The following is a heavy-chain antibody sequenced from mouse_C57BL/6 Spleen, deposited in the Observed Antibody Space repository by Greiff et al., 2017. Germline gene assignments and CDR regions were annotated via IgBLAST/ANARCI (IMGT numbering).Heavy chain of an antibody. V-gene: IGHV1-53*01. D-gene: IGHD1-1*01. Sequence: QVQLQQPGTELVKPGASVKLSCKASGYTFTSYWMHWVKQRPGQGLEWIGNINPSNGGTNYNEKFKSKATLTVAKSSSTAYMQLSSLTSEDSAVYYCAREGHYYGSSYWYFDVWGTGTTVTVSS. CDR3: AREGHYYGSSYWYFDV. CDR1: GYTFTSYW. CDR2: INPSNGGT. J-gene: IGHJ1*03.